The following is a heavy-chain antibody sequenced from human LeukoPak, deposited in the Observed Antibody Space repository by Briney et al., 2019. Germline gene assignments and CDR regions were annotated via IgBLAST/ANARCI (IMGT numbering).Heavy chain of an antibody. D-gene: IGHD3-10*01. Sequence: GASVKVSCKASGYTFTSYGISWVRQAPGQGLEWMGGIIPIFGTANYAQKFQGRVTITADKSTSTAYMELSSLRSEDTAVYYCARKHYGSGSYYSWFDPWGQGTLVTVSS. J-gene: IGHJ5*02. CDR1: GYTFTSYG. V-gene: IGHV1-69*06. CDR2: IIPIFGTA. CDR3: ARKHYGSGSYYSWFDP.